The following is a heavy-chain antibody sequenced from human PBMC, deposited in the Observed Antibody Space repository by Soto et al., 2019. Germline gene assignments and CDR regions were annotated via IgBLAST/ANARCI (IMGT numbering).Heavy chain of an antibody. J-gene: IGHJ6*02. V-gene: IGHV4-4*02. Sequence: QVQLQESGPGLVKPSETLSLTCAVSGDSISSSNWWSWVRQSPGKGLEWIGEIYHSGSTNYNPSLMSRGTVSLDKSKHQFSLRLRSVTAADTAVYYCARDQIFGVVRTHYYYAMDVWGQGTTVTVSS. CDR1: GDSISSSNW. CDR3: ARDQIFGVVRTHYYYAMDV. CDR2: IYHSGST. D-gene: IGHD3-3*01.